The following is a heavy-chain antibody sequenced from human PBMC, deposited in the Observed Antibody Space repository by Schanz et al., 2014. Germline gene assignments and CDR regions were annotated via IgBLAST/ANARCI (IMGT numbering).Heavy chain of an antibody. Sequence: QVQLVECGGGLVQPGGSLRLSCAASGFIFSNSWMSWIRQHPGKGLEWIGYIYDSGNTYYNPSLKSRVTMSIDTSENQFSLNLRSVTGADTAVYYCARLVGPSFYYGMDVWGQGTTVTVSS. J-gene: IGHJ6*02. CDR3: ARLVGPSFYYGMDV. CDR1: GFIFSNSW. CDR2: IYDSGNT. V-gene: IGHV4-31*02. D-gene: IGHD2-15*01.